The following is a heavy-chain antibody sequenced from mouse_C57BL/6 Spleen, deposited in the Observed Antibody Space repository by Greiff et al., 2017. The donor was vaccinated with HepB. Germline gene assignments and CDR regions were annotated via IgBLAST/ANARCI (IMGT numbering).Heavy chain of an antibody. CDR3: ATGYYLDY. Sequence: VQLQQSGPELVKPGASVKMSCKASGYTFTDYNMHWVKQSHGKSLEWIGYINPNNGGTSYNQKFKGKATLTATKSSSTAYMELRSLTSEDSAVCYCATGYYLDYWGQGTTLTVSS. V-gene: IGHV1-22*01. CDR2: INPNNGGT. J-gene: IGHJ2*01. CDR1: GYTFTDYN.